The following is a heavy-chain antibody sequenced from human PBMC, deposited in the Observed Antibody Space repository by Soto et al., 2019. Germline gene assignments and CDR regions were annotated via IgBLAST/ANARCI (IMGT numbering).Heavy chain of an antibody. J-gene: IGHJ6*02. V-gene: IGHV4-34*01. CDR2: INHSGST. CDR1: GGSFSGYY. CDR3: ARGRRYYYDSSGYYVPFYYYYGMDV. D-gene: IGHD3-22*01. Sequence: SETLSLTCAVYGGSFSGYYWSWIRQPPGKGLEWIGEINHSGSTNYNPSLKSRVTISVDTSKNQFSLKLSSVTAADTAVYYCARGRRYYYDSSGYYVPFYYYYGMDVWCQGTTVTVSS.